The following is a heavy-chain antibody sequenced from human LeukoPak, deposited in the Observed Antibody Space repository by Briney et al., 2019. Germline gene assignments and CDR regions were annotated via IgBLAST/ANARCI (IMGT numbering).Heavy chain of an antibody. D-gene: IGHD2-2*01. CDR3: ARDGTSTDDY. CDR2: ISGNNDNP. CDR1: GYTFSNFG. Sequence: ASVKVSCKTSGYTFSNFGISWVRRAPGQGLEWMGWISGNNDNPNYGQKFQGRFTVTTDSSTCTAYMGLRNLRSDDTAVYYCARDGTSTDDYWGQGTLVTVSS. J-gene: IGHJ4*02. V-gene: IGHV1-18*01.